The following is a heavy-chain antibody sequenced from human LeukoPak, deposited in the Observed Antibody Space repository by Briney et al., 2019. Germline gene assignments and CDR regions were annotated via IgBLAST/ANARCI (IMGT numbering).Heavy chain of an antibody. CDR1: GYTFTVYY. Sequence: GASVTVSFTASGYTFTVYYMHWVRQAPGQGLEWMGIINPSGGSTSYAQKFQGRVTMTRDTSTSTVYMELSSLRSEDTAVYYCARGALAAATFPGLFDYWGQGTLVTVSS. CDR2: INPSGGST. V-gene: IGHV1-46*01. CDR3: ARGALAAATFPGLFDY. D-gene: IGHD6-13*01. J-gene: IGHJ4*02.